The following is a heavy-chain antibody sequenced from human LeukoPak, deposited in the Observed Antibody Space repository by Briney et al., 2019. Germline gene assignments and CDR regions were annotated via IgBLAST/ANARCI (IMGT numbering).Heavy chain of an antibody. CDR1: GYTFVGYY. D-gene: IGHD3-3*01. CDR3: ARVHLEWSYYYYYGMDV. CDR2: MNPNSGGT. J-gene: IGHJ6*02. Sequence: GASVKVSCKASGYTFVGYYMHWVRQAPGQGLEWLGWMNPNSGGTNYAQKFQGRVTMTRDTSVSTAYMELSRLRSDDTAVYYCARVHLEWSYYYYYGMDVWGQGTTVTVSS. V-gene: IGHV1-2*02.